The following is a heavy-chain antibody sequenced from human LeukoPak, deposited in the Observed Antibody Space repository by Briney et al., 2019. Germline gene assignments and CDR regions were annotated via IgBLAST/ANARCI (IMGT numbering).Heavy chain of an antibody. CDR2: IYYSGST. V-gene: IGHV4-39*07. CDR1: GGSISSSSYY. D-gene: IGHD5-18*01. CDR3: ARIKGPAEWIQLWEPFDY. Sequence: SETLSLTCTVSGGSISSSSYYWGWTRQPPGKGLEWIGSIYYSGSTYYNPSLKSRVTISVDTSKNQFSLKLRSVTAADTAVYYCARIKGPAEWIQLWEPFDYWGQGTLVTVSS. J-gene: IGHJ4*02.